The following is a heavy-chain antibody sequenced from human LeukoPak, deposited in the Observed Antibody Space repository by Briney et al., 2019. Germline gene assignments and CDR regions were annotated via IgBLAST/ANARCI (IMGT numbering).Heavy chain of an antibody. CDR1: GHTFTSYD. D-gene: IGHD3-16*01. V-gene: IGHV1-8*01. CDR3: ASGSVWGFDY. Sequence: ASVKVSCKASGHTFTSYDINWVRPATGQGLEWMGWMNPNSGNTDYAQKFQGRVTMTRNTSISTAYMELSSLRSEDTAVYYWASGSVWGFDYGGQGTRVPVSP. CDR2: MNPNSGNT. J-gene: IGHJ4*02.